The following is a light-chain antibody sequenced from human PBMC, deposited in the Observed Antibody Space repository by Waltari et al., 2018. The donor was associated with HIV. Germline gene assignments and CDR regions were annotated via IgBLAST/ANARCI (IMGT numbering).Light chain of an antibody. Sequence: DMQMTQSPSSLSASVGDRVTVTCRASQSIGDHLNWFQQRPGKAPTLLIFGASSLHSGVPTRFSGSGSGTDFTLTIHSLEPEDFATYWCQQRYTFSYPFGQGNRLEIK. J-gene: IGKJ2*01. V-gene: IGKV1-39*01. CDR1: QSIGDH. CDR2: GAS. CDR3: QQRYTFSYP.